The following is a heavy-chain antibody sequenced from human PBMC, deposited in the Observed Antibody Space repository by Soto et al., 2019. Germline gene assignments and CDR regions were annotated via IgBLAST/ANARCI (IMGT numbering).Heavy chain of an antibody. V-gene: IGHV3-21*03. CDR1: GFTFSSYS. Sequence: EVQLVESGGGLVKPGGSLRLSCAASGFTFSSYSMNWVRQAPGKGLEWVSSISSSSSYIYYADSVKGRFTISRDNAKNSLYLQMNSLRAEDTAVYYCAREDIVVVPAANYYYMDVWGKGTTVTVSS. CDR3: AREDIVVVPAANYYYMDV. CDR2: ISSSSSYI. J-gene: IGHJ6*03. D-gene: IGHD2-2*01.